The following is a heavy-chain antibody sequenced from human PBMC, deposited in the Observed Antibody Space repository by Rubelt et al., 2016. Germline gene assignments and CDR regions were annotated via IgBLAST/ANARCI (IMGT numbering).Heavy chain of an antibody. Sequence: QVQLQQWGAGLLKPSETLSLTCAVYGGTFSGYQWSWIRQPPGKGLEWIGEINHRGITNHNPSLKSRVNVSVDTSKNQFSLKLSSVTAVDTAVYYCARIRSFYYGMDVWGQGTTVTVSS. CDR2: INHRGIT. J-gene: IGHJ6*02. CDR1: GGTFSGYQ. V-gene: IGHV4-34*01. D-gene: IGHD2-15*01. CDR3: ARIRSFYYGMDV.